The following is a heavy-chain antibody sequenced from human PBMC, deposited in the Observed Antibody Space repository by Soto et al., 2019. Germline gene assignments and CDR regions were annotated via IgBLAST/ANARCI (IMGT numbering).Heavy chain of an antibody. CDR1: GYTFSSHG. Sequence: QVQLVQSGAEVKKPGTSVKVSCTASGYTFSSHGISWVRQAPGKGLQWIGWVSGDNANTNYAQSLQGRVTMTTDTSTNTGHMELRSLRSDDTAVYYFARDRGYCRSGTFQ. V-gene: IGHV1-18*01. CDR3: ARDRGYCRSGTFQ. D-gene: IGHD2-2*01. J-gene: IGHJ1*01. CDR2: VSGDNANT.